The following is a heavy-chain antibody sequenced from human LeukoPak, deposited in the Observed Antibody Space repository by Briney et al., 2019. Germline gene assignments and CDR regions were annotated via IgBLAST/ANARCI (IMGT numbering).Heavy chain of an antibody. J-gene: IGHJ6*02. CDR3: ARDRVVVVPAASAQYYYGMDV. Sequence: SQTLSLTCTVSGGSFSSGGYYSSWIRQHPGKGLGWIGYIYYSVTTYYNPSLKRRVTISVDTSKNQFSLKLSSVTAADTAVYYCARDRVVVVPAASAQYYYGMDVWGQGTTVTVSS. CDR1: GGSFSSGGYY. D-gene: IGHD2-2*01. CDR2: IYYSVTT. V-gene: IGHV4-31*03.